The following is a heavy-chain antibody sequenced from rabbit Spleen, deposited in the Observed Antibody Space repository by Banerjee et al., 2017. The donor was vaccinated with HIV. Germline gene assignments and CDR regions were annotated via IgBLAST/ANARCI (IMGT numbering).Heavy chain of an antibody. Sequence: QEQLVESGGGLVQPGGSLKLSCKASGFDFSSYGVSWVRQAPGKGLEWIGYIDPLFGNTYYASWVNGRFTISSHNAQNTVSLQMNSLTAADTATYFCVRDKASISGYYGPYYFNLWGPGTLVTVS. CDR3: VRDKASISGYYGPYYFNL. CDR2: IDPLFGNT. V-gene: IGHV1S47*01. J-gene: IGHJ4*01. D-gene: IGHD1-1*01. CDR1: GFDFSSYG.